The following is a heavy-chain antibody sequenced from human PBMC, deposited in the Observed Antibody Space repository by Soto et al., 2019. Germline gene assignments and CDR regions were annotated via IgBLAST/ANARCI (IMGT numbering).Heavy chain of an antibody. J-gene: IGHJ5*02. Sequence: PGGSLRLSCAASGFTFSSYSMNWVRQAPGKGLEWVSSISSSSSYIYYADSVKGRFTISRDNAKNSLYLQMNSLRAEDTAVYYCARDTYCSSTSCYLNWFDPWGQGTLVTVSS. CDR2: ISSSSSYI. CDR1: GFTFSSYS. D-gene: IGHD2-2*01. CDR3: ARDTYCSSTSCYLNWFDP. V-gene: IGHV3-21*01.